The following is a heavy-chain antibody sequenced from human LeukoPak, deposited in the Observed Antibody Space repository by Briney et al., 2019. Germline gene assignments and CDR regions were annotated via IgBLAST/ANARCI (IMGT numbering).Heavy chain of an antibody. D-gene: IGHD6-19*01. J-gene: IGHJ3*02. CDR3: ARGSGWYPPGAFDI. V-gene: IGHV4-59*01. CDR1: GGSISSYY. Sequence: SETLSLTCTVSGGSISSYYWSWIRQPPGEGLEWIGYIYYSGSTNYNPSLKSRVTISVDTSKNQFSLKLSSVTAADTAVYYCARGSGWYPPGAFDIWGQGTMVTVSS. CDR2: IYYSGST.